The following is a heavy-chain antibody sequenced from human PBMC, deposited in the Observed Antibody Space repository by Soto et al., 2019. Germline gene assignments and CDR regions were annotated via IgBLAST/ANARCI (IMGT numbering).Heavy chain of an antibody. V-gene: IGHV4-31*03. CDR2: IYYSGST. D-gene: IGHD1-26*01. Sequence: QVQLQESGPGLVKPSQTLSLTCTVSGGSISSGGYYWSWIRQHPGKGLEWIGYIYYSGSTYYNPSLKSRVTISVDTSKSQFSLKLSSVTAADTAVDYCARDSSATPYYYGMDVWGQGTTVTVSS. CDR1: GGSISSGGYY. CDR3: ARDSSATPYYYGMDV. J-gene: IGHJ6*02.